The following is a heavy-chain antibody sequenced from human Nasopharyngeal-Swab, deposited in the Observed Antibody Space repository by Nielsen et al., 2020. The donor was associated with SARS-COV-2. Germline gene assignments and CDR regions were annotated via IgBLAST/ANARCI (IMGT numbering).Heavy chain of an antibody. Sequence: ASVKVSCKASGYTFTSYSMHWVRQAPGQGLEWMGIINPSGGSTSYAQKFQGRVTMTRDTSTSTVYMELSSLRSEDTAVYYCARDRGRGVIITNPMYYFDYGGQGTLVTVSS. V-gene: IGHV1-46*01. D-gene: IGHD3-10*01. CDR1: GYTFTSYS. CDR3: ARDRGRGVIITNPMYYFDY. J-gene: IGHJ4*02. CDR2: INPSGGST.